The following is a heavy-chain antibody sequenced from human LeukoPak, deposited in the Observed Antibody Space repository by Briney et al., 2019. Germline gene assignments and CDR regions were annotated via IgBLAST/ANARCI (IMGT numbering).Heavy chain of an antibody. J-gene: IGHJ4*02. V-gene: IGHV1-2*02. CDR1: GYTFTGCF. CDR3: ARSAYNYGYVYFDH. CDR2: IDPNSDNI. D-gene: IGHD5-18*01. Sequence: ASVKVSCKAPGYTFTGCFIHYVRQAPGQGLEWMGWIDPNSDNIRYSETFKDRVTITRDTSTNTAYMELSWLRSDDTAVYYCARSAYNYGYVYFDHWGQGTLVIVSS.